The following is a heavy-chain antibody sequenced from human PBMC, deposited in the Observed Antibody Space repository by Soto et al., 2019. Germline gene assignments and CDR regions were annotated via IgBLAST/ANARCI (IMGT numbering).Heavy chain of an antibody. J-gene: IGHJ6*02. CDR2: INHSGST. CDR1: GDSISNYY. CDR3: ARGSCSSTSCYARRNYYYGMDV. Sequence: SETLSLTCTVSGDSISNYYWSWIRQPPGKGLEWIGEINHSGSTNYNPSLKSRVTISVDTSKNQFSLKLSSVTAADTAVYYCARGSCSSTSCYARRNYYYGMDVWGQGTTVTVSS. V-gene: IGHV4-34*01. D-gene: IGHD2-2*01.